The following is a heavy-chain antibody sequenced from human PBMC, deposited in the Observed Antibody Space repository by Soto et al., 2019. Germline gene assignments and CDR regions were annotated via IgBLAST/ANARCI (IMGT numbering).Heavy chain of an antibody. D-gene: IGHD4-17*01. V-gene: IGHV1-18*01. J-gene: IGHJ4*02. CDR1: GYTFTNFG. CDR2: ISAYNGKT. CDR3: ARRYGDPSSAAGFDY. Sequence: QVPLVQSGAEVKKPGASVKLSCKASGYTFTNFGIHWVRQAPGQGLEWMAWISAYNGKTYSAQKVQGRVTMTTDTSTNTAYMELRRLRSDDTAVYYCARRYGDPSSAAGFDYWGQGTLVTVSS.